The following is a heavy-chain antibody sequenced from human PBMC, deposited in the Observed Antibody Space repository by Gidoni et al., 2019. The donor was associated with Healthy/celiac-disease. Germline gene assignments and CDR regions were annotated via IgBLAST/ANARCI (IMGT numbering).Heavy chain of an antibody. V-gene: IGHV3-30*04. D-gene: IGHD2-2*02. CDR3: ARDLPKIVVVPAAIKYYYYGMDV. Sequence: QVQLVESGGGVVQHGRSLRLSCAASGLTFRSYAMPWVRQAPGKGLEAVAFISYAGRNNSYADSVKGRFTISRDNSKNTLYLQMNSLSAEDTAVYYCARDLPKIVVVPAAIKYYYYGMDVWGQGTTVTVSS. CDR1: GLTFRSYA. CDR2: ISYAGRNN. J-gene: IGHJ6*02.